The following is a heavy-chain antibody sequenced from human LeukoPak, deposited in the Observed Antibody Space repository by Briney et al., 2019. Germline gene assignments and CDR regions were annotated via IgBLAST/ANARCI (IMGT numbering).Heavy chain of an antibody. V-gene: IGHV3-21*01. CDR2: ISSSSSYT. D-gene: IGHD3-22*01. CDR3: ARWPQKYYYDSSGYPPPYYYYMDV. CDR1: GFTFSSYS. Sequence: GGSLRLSCAASGFTFSSYSMNWVRQAPGKGLEWVSSISSSSSYTYYADSVKGRFTISRDNAKNSLYLQMNSLRAEDTAVYYCARWPQKYYYDSSGYPPPYYYYMDVWGKGTTVTVSS. J-gene: IGHJ6*03.